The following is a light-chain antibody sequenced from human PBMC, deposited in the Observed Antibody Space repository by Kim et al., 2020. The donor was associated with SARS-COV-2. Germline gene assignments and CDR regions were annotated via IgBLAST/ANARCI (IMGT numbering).Light chain of an antibody. Sequence: LGEGAHLSRRAGQSVPSYIAWHQQSPGQAPTLINYDASSAATSTPARFSGSEYGTGFPLTIRSVGHEDFAVYYCQQRSYRPYAFGQGARVDIK. CDR2: DAS. CDR3: QQRSYRPYA. CDR1: QSVPSY. J-gene: IGKJ2*01. V-gene: IGKV3-11*01.